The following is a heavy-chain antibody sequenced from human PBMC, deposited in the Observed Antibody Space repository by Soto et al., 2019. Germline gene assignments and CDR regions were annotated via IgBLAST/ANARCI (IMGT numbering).Heavy chain of an antibody. D-gene: IGHD6-19*01. J-gene: IGHJ4*02. CDR2: INHSGST. CDR1: GGSFSGYY. CDR3: ARDPRRAVAGTGSCFDY. Sequence: QVQLQQWGAGLLKPSETLSLTCAVYGGSFSGYYWSWIRQPPGKGLEWIGEINHSGSTNYNPSLKSRVTIAVDTSKNQYPLKRSAVTAADTAVYYCARDPRRAVAGTGSCFDYWGQGTLATASS. V-gene: IGHV4-34*01.